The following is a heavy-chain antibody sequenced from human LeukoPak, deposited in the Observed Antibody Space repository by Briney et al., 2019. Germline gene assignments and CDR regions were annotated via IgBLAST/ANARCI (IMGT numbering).Heavy chain of an antibody. D-gene: IGHD3-22*01. V-gene: IGHV4-59*01. CDR2: IYYSGST. CDR3: ARGPLADSSGYYYFDY. J-gene: IGHJ4*02. CDR1: GGSISSYY. Sequence: SSETLSLTCTVSGGSISSYYWSWIRQPAGKGLEWIGYIYYSGSTNYNPSLKSRVTISVDTSKNQFSLKLSSVTAADTAVYYCARGPLADSSGYYYFDYWGQGTLVTVSS.